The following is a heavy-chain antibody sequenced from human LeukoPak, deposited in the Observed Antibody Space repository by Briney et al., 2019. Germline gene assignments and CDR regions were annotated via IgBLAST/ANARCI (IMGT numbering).Heavy chain of an antibody. Sequence: GGSLRLSCAGSGFTFSSYTMTWVRQAPGKGLEWVSAISNSGGSTYYADSVKGRFTISRDNSKNTLYLQMNSLRAEDTAIYYCARRDYGDFFWGQGTLVTVSS. D-gene: IGHD4-17*01. J-gene: IGHJ4*02. CDR2: ISNSGGST. V-gene: IGHV3-23*01. CDR1: GFTFSSYT. CDR3: ARRDYGDFF.